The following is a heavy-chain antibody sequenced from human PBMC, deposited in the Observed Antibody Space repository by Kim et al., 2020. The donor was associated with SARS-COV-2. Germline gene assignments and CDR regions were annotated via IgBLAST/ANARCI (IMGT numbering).Heavy chain of an antibody. CDR2: IYYSGST. V-gene: IGHV4-30-4*01. CDR3: ARVQGYCSGGSCYLFDY. Sequence: SETLSLTCTVSGGSISSGDYYWSWIRQPPGKGLEWIGYIYYSGSTYYNPSLKSRVTISVDTSKNQFSLKLSSVTAADTAVYYCARVQGYCSGGSCYLFDYWGQGTLVTVSS. J-gene: IGHJ4*02. D-gene: IGHD2-15*01. CDR1: GGSISSGDYY.